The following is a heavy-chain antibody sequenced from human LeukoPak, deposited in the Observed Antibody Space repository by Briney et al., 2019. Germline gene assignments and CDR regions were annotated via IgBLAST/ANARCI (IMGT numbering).Heavy chain of an antibody. CDR3: ARNPTQTDYDGGY. Sequence: PSETLSLTCTVSGGSISSSSYYWGWIRQPPGKGLEWIGSIYYSGSTYYNPSLKSRVTISVDTSKNQFSLKLSSVTAADTAVYYCARNPTQTDYDGGYWGQGTLVTVSS. J-gene: IGHJ4*02. D-gene: IGHD4-17*01. V-gene: IGHV4-39*07. CDR2: IYYSGST. CDR1: GGSISSSSYY.